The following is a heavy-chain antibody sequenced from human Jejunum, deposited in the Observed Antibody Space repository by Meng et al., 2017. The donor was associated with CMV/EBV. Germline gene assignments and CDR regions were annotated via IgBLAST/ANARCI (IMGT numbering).Heavy chain of an antibody. J-gene: IGHJ4*02. Sequence: LSCAASGFTLSDYYMGWVRQAPGKGLEWVSYISGPSTNINYADSVKGRFTVSRYNAKNSVYLQMDSLRVEDTAVYYCARGNYGFDYWGQGTLVTVSS. V-gene: IGHV3-11*01. CDR2: ISGPSTNI. CDR3: ARGNYGFDY. D-gene: IGHD3-16*01. CDR1: GFTLSDYY.